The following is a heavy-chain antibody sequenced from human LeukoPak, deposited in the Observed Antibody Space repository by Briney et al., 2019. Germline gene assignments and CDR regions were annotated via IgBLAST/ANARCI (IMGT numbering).Heavy chain of an antibody. V-gene: IGHV4-59*01. Sequence: SETLSLTCTVSGGSISSYYWSWIWQPPGKGLEGIGYMYYSGSTNYNPSLKSRVTISVDKSKNQSSLKLSPVTAADTAVYYCARVLAAAGNNWFDPWGQGTLVTVSS. D-gene: IGHD6-13*01. CDR3: ARVLAAAGNNWFDP. CDR2: MYYSGST. CDR1: GGSISSYY. J-gene: IGHJ5*02.